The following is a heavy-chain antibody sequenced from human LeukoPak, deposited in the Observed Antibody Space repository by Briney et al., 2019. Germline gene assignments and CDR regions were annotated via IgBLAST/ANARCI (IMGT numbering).Heavy chain of an antibody. CDR1: GFIFNTYA. V-gene: IGHV3-23*01. Sequence: PGGSLRLSCAASGFIFNTYAMSWVRQAPGKGLEWVSTIRGSGESTHYADSVQGRFTISRDNSLYTVYLQMDSLRGDDTAVYYCATDNPHGDSYAFDYWGQGTLVTVSP. CDR3: ATDNPHGDSYAFDY. CDR2: IRGSGEST. D-gene: IGHD5-18*01. J-gene: IGHJ4*02.